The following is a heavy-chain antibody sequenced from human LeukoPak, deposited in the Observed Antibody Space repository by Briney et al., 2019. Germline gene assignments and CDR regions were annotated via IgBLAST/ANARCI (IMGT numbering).Heavy chain of an antibody. CDR3: ARAKMTTVTTLVLDFDY. D-gene: IGHD4-17*01. Sequence: ASVTVSCKASGYTFTGYYMHWVRQAPGQGLEWMGWINPNSGGTNYARKFQGRVTMTRDTSISTAYMELSSLRSEDTAVYYCARAKMTTVTTLVLDFDYWGQGTLVTVSS. CDR2: INPNSGGT. J-gene: IGHJ4*02. V-gene: IGHV1-2*02. CDR1: GYTFTGYY.